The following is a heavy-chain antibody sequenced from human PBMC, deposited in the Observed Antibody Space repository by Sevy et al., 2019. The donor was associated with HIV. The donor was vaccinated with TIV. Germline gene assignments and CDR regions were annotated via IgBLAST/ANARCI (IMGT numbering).Heavy chain of an antibody. J-gene: IGHJ4*02. CDR3: ARVPLSSDSHIHDY. Sequence: GGSLRLSCTASGFTFSPYSMNWIRQAPGKGLEWLSYISGTGNTIYYAGSVKGGFTNSRDNAKKSLYLQMNSLRAEDTAVYYCARVPLSSDSHIHDYWGQGTTVTVSS. V-gene: IGHV3-48*04. CDR1: GFTFSPYS. D-gene: IGHD4-4*01. CDR2: ISGTGNTI.